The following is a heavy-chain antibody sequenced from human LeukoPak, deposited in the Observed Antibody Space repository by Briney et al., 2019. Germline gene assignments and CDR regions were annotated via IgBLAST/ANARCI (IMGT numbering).Heavy chain of an antibody. D-gene: IGHD5-12*01. Sequence: PSETLSLTCTVSGGSISSSSYYWGWIRQPPGKGLEWIGSIYYSGSTYYNPSLKSRVTISVDTSKNQFSLKLSSVTAADTAVYYCARSYDFRNYYYYYMDVWGKGTTVTVSS. CDR2: IYYSGST. J-gene: IGHJ6*03. CDR3: ARSYDFRNYYYYYMDV. CDR1: GGSISSSSYY. V-gene: IGHV4-39*01.